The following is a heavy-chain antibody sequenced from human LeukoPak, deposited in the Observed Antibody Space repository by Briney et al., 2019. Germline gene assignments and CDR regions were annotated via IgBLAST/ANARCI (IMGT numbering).Heavy chain of an antibody. CDR1: GGSISSYY. D-gene: IGHD3-22*01. CDR2: IYYSGST. CDR3: ARAGRGYEYYFDY. J-gene: IGHJ4*02. V-gene: IGHV4-59*01. Sequence: PSETLSLTCTVSGGSISSYYWSWIRQRPGKGLERIGYIYYSGSTNYNPSLKSRVTISVDTSKNQFSLKLSSVTAADTAVYYCARAGRGYEYYFDYWGQGTLVTVSS.